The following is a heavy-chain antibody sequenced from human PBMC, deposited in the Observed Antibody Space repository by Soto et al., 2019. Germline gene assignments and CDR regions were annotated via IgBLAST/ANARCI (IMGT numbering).Heavy chain of an antibody. CDR3: AAGPYGNRFDP. D-gene: IGHD4-17*01. CDR1: GFTFTSCA. Sequence: GASVKVSCKASGFTFTSCAVRWVRQARGQRLEWIGWIVVGSGNTNYAQKFQERVTITRDMSTSTAYMELSSLRSEDTAVYYCAAGPYGNRFDPWGQGTLVTVSS. J-gene: IGHJ5*02. CDR2: IVVGSGNT. V-gene: IGHV1-58*01.